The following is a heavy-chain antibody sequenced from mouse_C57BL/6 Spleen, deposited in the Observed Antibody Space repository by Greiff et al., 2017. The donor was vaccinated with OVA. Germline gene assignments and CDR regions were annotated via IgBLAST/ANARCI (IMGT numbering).Heavy chain of an antibody. Sequence: EVKLMESEGGLVQPGSSMKLSCTASGFTFSDYYMAWVRQVPEKGLEWVANINYDGSSTYYLDSLKSRFIISRDNAKNILYLQMSSLKSEDTATYYCARYYGSSLYWYFDVWGTGTTVTVSS. CDR3: ARYYGSSLYWYFDV. CDR1: GFTFSDYY. V-gene: IGHV5-16*01. D-gene: IGHD1-1*01. J-gene: IGHJ1*03. CDR2: INYDGSST.